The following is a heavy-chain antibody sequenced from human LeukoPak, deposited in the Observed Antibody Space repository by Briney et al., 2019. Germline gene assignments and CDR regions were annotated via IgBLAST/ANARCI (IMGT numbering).Heavy chain of an antibody. CDR2: IYYSGST. V-gene: IGHV4-39*07. CDR3: ARGHRGSYGCFGY. J-gene: IGHJ4*02. Sequence: KPSETLSLTCAVYGGSFSSYYWGWIRQPPGKGLEWIGSIYYSGSTYYNPSLKSRVTISVDTSKNQFSLKLSSVTAADTAVYYCARGHRGSYGCFGYWGQGTLVTVSS. D-gene: IGHD1-26*01. CDR1: GGSFSSYY.